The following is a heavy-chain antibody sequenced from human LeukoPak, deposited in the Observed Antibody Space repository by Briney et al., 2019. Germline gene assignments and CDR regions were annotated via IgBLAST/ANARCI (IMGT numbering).Heavy chain of an antibody. CDR1: GFTFSSYE. CDR3: ARDWIAVAGTHYYYGMDV. D-gene: IGHD6-19*01. J-gene: IGHJ6*04. V-gene: IGHV3-48*03. Sequence: PGGSLRLSCAASGFTFSSYEMNWVRQAPGKGLEWVSYISSSGSTIYYADSVKGRFTISRDNAKNSLYLRMNSLRAEDTAVYYCARDWIAVAGTHYYYGMDVWGKGTTVTVSS. CDR2: ISSSGSTI.